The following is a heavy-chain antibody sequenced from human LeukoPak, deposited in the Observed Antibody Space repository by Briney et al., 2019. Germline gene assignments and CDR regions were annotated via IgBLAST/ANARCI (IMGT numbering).Heavy chain of an antibody. CDR3: ARSPPSSWSSSSPFDY. CDR1: GGSISSSSYY. V-gene: IGHV4-39*01. Sequence: SETLSLTCTVSGGSISSSSYYWGWIRQPPGKGLECIGSIYYSGSTYYNPSLKSRVTISVDTSKNQFSLKLGSVTPADTAVYYCARSPPSSWSSSSPFDYWGQGTLVTVSS. J-gene: IGHJ4*02. D-gene: IGHD2-2*01. CDR2: IYYSGST.